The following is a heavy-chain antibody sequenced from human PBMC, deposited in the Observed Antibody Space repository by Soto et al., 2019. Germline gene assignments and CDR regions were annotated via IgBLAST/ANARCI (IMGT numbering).Heavy chain of an antibody. CDR3: AKDEVSRKYYGHSLDV. V-gene: IGHV3-33*03. Sequence: QVQLVESGGGLVQPGRSLILSCVVSGFTFSNYGMHWVRQAPGKGLEWVADIWYDGSGQRYAGSVQGRFTISRDNSKNTLYLQINSLRVEDTAVYYCAKDEVSRKYYGHSLDVWGQGTTVTVSS. J-gene: IGHJ6*02. CDR1: GFTFSNYG. CDR2: IWYDGSGQ. D-gene: IGHD4-17*01.